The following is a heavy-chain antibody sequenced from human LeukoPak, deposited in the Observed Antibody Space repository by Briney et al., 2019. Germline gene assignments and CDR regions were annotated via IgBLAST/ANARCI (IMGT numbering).Heavy chain of an antibody. Sequence: PSETLSLTCAVSGGSISSSNWWSWVRPPPGKGLEWIGEIYHSGSTNYNPSLKSRVTISVDKSKNQFSLKLSSVTAADTAVYYCARTQIRLGELSLGAFDIWGQGTMVTVSS. CDR2: IYHSGST. D-gene: IGHD3-16*02. V-gene: IGHV4-4*02. CDR1: GGSISSSNW. CDR3: ARTQIRLGELSLGAFDI. J-gene: IGHJ3*02.